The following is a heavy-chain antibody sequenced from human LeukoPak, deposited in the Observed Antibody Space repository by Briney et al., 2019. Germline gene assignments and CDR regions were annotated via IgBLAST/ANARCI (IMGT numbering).Heavy chain of an antibody. CDR3: ATYSDTFYFDC. D-gene: IGHD3-16*01. CDR1: GYNFTSYW. Sequence: GESLNISCKGSGYNFTSYWIAWVRQMLGRGLEWMGIIYPGDSDTRYSPSFQGQVIISADKSISTAYLQWSSLKASDTAIYYCATYSDTFYFDCWGQGTLVTVSS. V-gene: IGHV5-51*01. J-gene: IGHJ4*02. CDR2: IYPGDSDT.